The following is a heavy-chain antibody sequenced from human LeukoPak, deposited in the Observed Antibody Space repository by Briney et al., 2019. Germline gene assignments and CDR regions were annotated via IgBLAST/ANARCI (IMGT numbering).Heavy chain of an antibody. J-gene: IGHJ3*02. V-gene: IGHV6-1*01. Sequence: SQTLSLTCAISGDSVSTYSGTWNWIRQSPSRGLEWLGRIYYRSKWHYDYSLSVKSRLNINPDTSKNQFSLHLNSVTPEDTAVYFCARIRVPDAFDIWGQGTMVTVSS. CDR1: GDSVSTYSGT. CDR2: IYYRSKWHY. CDR3: ARIRVPDAFDI.